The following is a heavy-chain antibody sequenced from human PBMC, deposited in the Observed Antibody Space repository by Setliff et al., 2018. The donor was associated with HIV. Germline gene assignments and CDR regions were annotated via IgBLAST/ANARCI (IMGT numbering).Heavy chain of an antibody. D-gene: IGHD6-13*01. Sequence: GGSLRLSCAASGFTFSSYSMNWVRQAPGKGLEWVSVISGSGDSTFYADSLKGRFTISRDNSKNTLYLQMNSLRAEDTAVYYCARGGSNSWSPFDYWGQGTLVTVSS. CDR3: ARGGSNSWSPFDY. J-gene: IGHJ4*02. CDR2: ISGSGDST. V-gene: IGHV3-23*01. CDR1: GFTFSSYS.